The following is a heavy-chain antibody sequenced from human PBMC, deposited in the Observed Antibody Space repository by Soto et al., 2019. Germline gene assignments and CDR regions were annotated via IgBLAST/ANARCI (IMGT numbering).Heavy chain of an antibody. CDR3: ARLVYDTRLNYMYFDF. J-gene: IGHJ4*02. Sequence: SETLSLTFSVSGVSLTSGNWCTVVRQSPQRGLEYIGEIFHDGTANYYPSFERRVAMSVDTSRNQFSLKLTSVTAADTAVYFCARLVYDTRLNYMYFDFWGPGTLVTVSS. CDR2: IFHDGTA. V-gene: IGHV4-4*02. CDR1: GVSLTSGNW. D-gene: IGHD3-10*01.